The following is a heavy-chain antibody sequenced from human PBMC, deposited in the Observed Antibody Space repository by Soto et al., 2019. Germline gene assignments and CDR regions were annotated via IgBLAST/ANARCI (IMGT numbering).Heavy chain of an antibody. D-gene: IGHD6-6*01. Sequence: SETLSLTCTVYGGSFSGYYWSWIRQPPGKGLEWIGEINHSGSTNYNPSLKSRVTISVDTSKNQFSLKLSSVTAADTAVYYCARGGGIAARHYYYGMDVWGQGTTVTVSS. CDR1: GGSFSGYY. V-gene: IGHV4-34*01. J-gene: IGHJ6*02. CDR3: ARGGGIAARHYYYGMDV. CDR2: INHSGST.